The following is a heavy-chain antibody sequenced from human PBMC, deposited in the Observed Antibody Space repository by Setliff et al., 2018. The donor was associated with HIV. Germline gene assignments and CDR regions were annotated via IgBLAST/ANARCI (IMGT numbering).Heavy chain of an antibody. CDR3: ARREHPCGGDCYLVGPFDI. CDR1: GYTFSRYG. CDR2: ISAYNLNT. J-gene: IGHJ3*02. V-gene: IGHV1-18*01. Sequence: ASVKVSCKTFGYTFSRYGFSWVRQAPGQGLEWMGWISAYNLNTNYAQKFQGRVTMTTDTSASTGYMELRSLRSEDTAVYYCARREHPCGGDCYLVGPFDIWGQGTVVTVSS. D-gene: IGHD2-21*02.